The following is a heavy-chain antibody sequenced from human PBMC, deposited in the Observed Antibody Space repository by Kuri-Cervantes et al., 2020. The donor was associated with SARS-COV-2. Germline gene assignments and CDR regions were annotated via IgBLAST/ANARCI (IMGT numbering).Heavy chain of an antibody. J-gene: IGHJ4*02. D-gene: IGHD3-3*01. CDR2: IYYSGST. Sequence: SETLSLTCTVSGGSISSYYWSWIRQPPGKGLEWIGYIYYSGSTNYNPSLKSRVTISVDTSKNQFSLKLSSVTAAGTAVYYCARAGKYYDFWSGYYFDYWGQGTLVTVSS. CDR3: ARAGKYYDFWSGYYFDY. CDR1: GGSISSYY. V-gene: IGHV4-59*01.